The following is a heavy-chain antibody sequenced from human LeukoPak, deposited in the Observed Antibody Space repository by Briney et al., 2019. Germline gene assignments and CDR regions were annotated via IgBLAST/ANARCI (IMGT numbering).Heavy chain of an antibody. J-gene: IGHJ4*02. Sequence: GGSLRLSCAASGFTFSSYSMNWVRQAPGKGLEWVSSISSSSSYIYYADSVKGGFTISRDNAKNSLYLQMNSLRAEDAAVYYCAREDVIGGFDYWGQGTLVTVSS. CDR1: GFTFSSYS. CDR3: AREDVIGGFDY. D-gene: IGHD3-10*01. V-gene: IGHV3-21*01. CDR2: ISSSSSYI.